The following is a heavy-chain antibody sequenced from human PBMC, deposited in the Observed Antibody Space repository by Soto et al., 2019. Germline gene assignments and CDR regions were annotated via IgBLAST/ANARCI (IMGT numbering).Heavy chain of an antibody. CDR3: ARVSRPYYYGTDV. CDR2: IYHSGST. CDR1: GGSISSSYW. V-gene: IGHV4-4*02. J-gene: IGHJ6*02. Sequence: QVQLQESGPGLVKPSGTLSLTCAVYGGSISSSYWWSWFRQPPGKGLEWIGEIYHSGSTNYNTSLKIRITISVYKTKNQSSLKVTSVTAADTAVYYCARVSRPYYYGTDVWGQGTTVNVSS.